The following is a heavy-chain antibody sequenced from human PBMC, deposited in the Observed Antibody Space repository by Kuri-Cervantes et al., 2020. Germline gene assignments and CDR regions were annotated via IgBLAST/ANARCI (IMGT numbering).Heavy chain of an antibody. V-gene: IGHV1-3*02. CDR2: SNAGNGNT. Sequence: ASVKVSCKASGYTFTSYAMHWVRQAPGQRLEWMGWSNAGNGNTKYSQEFQGRVTITRDTSASTAYMELSSLRSEDMAVYYCVKLGIVGAANPVSIDYWGPGTLVTVSS. CDR3: VKLGIVGAANPVSIDY. D-gene: IGHD1-26*01. CDR1: GYTFTSYA. J-gene: IGHJ4*02.